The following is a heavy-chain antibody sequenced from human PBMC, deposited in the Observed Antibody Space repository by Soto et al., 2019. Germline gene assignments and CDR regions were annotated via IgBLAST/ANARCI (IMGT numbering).Heavy chain of an antibody. D-gene: IGHD6-19*01. Sequence: PGESLKISCNGSGYNFASYWIGWARQMPGKGLEWMGIIYPGDSDTRYIPSFEGQVTISADRSISTAYLQWRSLKASDTATYYCARGGAAVSYYYYYSMDVWVQGTTVTVSS. CDR3: ARGGAAVSYYYYYSMDV. V-gene: IGHV5-51*01. CDR2: IYPGDSDT. CDR1: GYNFASYW. J-gene: IGHJ6*02.